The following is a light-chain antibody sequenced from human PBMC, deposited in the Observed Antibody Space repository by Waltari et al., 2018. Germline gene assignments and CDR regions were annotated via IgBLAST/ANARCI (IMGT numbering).Light chain of an antibody. CDR1: QSLSHNY. J-gene: IGKJ3*01. CDR3: QQYGSSGV. Sequence: DILLTQSPDTLSLSPGETATLSCRASQSLSHNYLAWYQQKPGQAPRLLISGASTRATGIPDRLSGSGSGTDFTLTISRLEPEDFAVYYCQQYGSSGVFGPGTKVDIK. CDR2: GAS. V-gene: IGKV3-20*01.